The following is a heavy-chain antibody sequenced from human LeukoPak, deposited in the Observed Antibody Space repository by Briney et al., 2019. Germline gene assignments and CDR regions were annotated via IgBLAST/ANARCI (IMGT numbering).Heavy chain of an antibody. CDR1: GFTFSSYE. D-gene: IGHD5-18*01. J-gene: IGHJ4*02. CDR2: ISSSGSTI. CDR3: ARGEAYSYGSSPFDY. Sequence: PGGSLRLSCAASGFTFSSYEMNWVRQAPGEGLEWVSYISSSGSTIYYADSVKGRFTISRDNAKNSLYLQMNSLRAEDTAVYYCARGEAYSYGSSPFDYWGQGTLVTVSS. V-gene: IGHV3-48*03.